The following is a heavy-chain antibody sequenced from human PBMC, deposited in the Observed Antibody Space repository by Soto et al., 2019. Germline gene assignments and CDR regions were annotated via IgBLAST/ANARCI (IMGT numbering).Heavy chain of an antibody. CDR3: ARDFAATIVATILDQDYYFDY. D-gene: IGHD5-12*01. V-gene: IGHV3-30-3*01. Sequence: GGSLRLSCAASGFTFSSYAMHWVHQAPGKGLEWVAVISYDGSNKYYADSVKGRFTISRDNSKNTLYLQMNSLRAEDTAVYYCARDFAATIVATILDQDYYFDYWGQGTLVTVSS. CDR2: ISYDGSNK. CDR1: GFTFSSYA. J-gene: IGHJ4*02.